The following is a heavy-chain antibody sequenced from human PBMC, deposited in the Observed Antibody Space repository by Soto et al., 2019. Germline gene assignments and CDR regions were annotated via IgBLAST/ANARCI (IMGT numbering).Heavy chain of an antibody. V-gene: IGHV1-69*13. CDR3: ARDYYDSSGYYNYYYYGMDV. CDR1: GGTFSSYA. Sequence: SVKVSFKASGGTFSSYAISWLRQAPGQGLEWMGGIIPIFGTANYAQKFQGRVTITADESTSTAYMELSSLRSEDTAVYYCARDYYDSSGYYNYYYYGMDVWGQGTTVTVSS. D-gene: IGHD3-22*01. CDR2: IIPIFGTA. J-gene: IGHJ6*02.